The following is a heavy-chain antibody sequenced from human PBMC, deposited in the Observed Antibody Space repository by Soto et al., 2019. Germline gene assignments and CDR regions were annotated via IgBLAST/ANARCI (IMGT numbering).Heavy chain of an antibody. D-gene: IGHD3-9*01. CDR3: AKDEVDSGYRFFDN. V-gene: IGHV3-23*01. CDR2: IHGSGGST. CDR1: GFSFSSHA. J-gene: IGHJ4*02. Sequence: PGGSLRLSCAASGFSFSSHAMNWVRQAPGKGLEWVSTIHGSGGSTFYADAMKGRFTISRDNSKNTLFLQMNSLTAEDTAVYYCAKDEVDSGYRFFDNWGQGTLVTLSS.